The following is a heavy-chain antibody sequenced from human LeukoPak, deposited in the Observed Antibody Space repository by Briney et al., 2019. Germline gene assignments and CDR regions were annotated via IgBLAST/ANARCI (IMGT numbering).Heavy chain of an antibody. CDR2: VYPGDSDT. Sequence: GESLKISCKASGYSFSEYWIAWVRQMPGKGLEWMGIVYPGDSDTRYSPSFQGQVTISADQSTSTASLRWSSLKASDTAMYYCARRAVSRVVSTVDAFDYWAQGTLVTVSS. D-gene: IGHD2-8*02. J-gene: IGHJ4*02. CDR3: ARRAVSRVVSTVDAFDY. V-gene: IGHV5-51*01. CDR1: GYSFSEYW.